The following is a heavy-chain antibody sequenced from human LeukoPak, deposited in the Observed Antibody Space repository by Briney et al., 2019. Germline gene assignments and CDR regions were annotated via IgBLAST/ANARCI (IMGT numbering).Heavy chain of an antibody. D-gene: IGHD2-2*01. V-gene: IGHV3-23*01. Sequence: GGSLRLSCAASGFTFSSYAMSWVRQAPGKGLEWVSAISGSGGSTYYADSVKGRFTISRDNSKNTLYLQMNSLRAEDTAVYYCAKGGCSSTSCYSYYYYYMDVWGKGTTVTISS. CDR1: GFTFSSYA. CDR3: AKGGCSSTSCYSYYYYYMDV. J-gene: IGHJ6*03. CDR2: ISGSGGST.